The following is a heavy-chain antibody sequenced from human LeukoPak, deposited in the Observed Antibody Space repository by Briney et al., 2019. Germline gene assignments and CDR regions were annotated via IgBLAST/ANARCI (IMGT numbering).Heavy chain of an antibody. Sequence: SETLSLTCTVSGGSISSYYWSWIRQPPGKGLEWIGYVSYSGNTNYNPSLKSRVTISVDTSKNQFSLKLRSVTAADTAVYYCARQYGYSYGPYYYYYYMDVWGKGTTVTISS. D-gene: IGHD5-18*01. CDR3: ARQYGYSYGPYYYYYYMDV. V-gene: IGHV4-59*01. CDR2: VSYSGNT. J-gene: IGHJ6*03. CDR1: GGSISSYY.